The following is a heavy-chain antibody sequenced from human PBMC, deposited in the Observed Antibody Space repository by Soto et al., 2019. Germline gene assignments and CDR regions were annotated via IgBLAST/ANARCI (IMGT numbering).Heavy chain of an antibody. Sequence: VGSLRLSCAASGFTFSSYGMHWVRQAPGKGLEWVAVISYDGSNKYYADSVKGRFTISRDNSKNTLYPQMNSLRAEDTAVYYCAKEEGYSYGYYYYYYGMDVWGQGTTVTVSS. CDR3: AKEEGYSYGYYYYYYGMDV. V-gene: IGHV3-30*18. CDR2: ISYDGSNK. CDR1: GFTFSSYG. D-gene: IGHD5-18*01. J-gene: IGHJ6*02.